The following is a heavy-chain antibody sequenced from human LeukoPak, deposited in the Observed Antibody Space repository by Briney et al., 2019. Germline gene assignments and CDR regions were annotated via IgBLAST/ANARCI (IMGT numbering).Heavy chain of an antibody. CDR1: GYTFTGYC. Sequence: ASVKVSCKASGYTFTGYCISWVRQAPGQGLEWMGWINPNSGGTNYAQKFQGRVTMTRDTSISTAYMELSRLRSDDTAVYYCARARRDIVVRFDYWGQGTLVTVSS. D-gene: IGHD2-2*01. V-gene: IGHV1-2*02. CDR2: INPNSGGT. CDR3: ARARRDIVVRFDY. J-gene: IGHJ4*02.